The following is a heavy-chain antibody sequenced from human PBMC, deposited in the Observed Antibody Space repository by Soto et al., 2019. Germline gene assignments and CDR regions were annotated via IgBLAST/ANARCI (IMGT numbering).Heavy chain of an antibody. D-gene: IGHD3-9*01. J-gene: IGHJ6*01. CDR3: ARVPSPFDYYYAMDV. V-gene: IGHV4-30-4*02. CDR1: GDSISSGNKY. CDR2: IFSSGTT. Sequence: PSDTLSLTCTVSGDSISSGNKYWSWIRQPPGKGLEWLGYIFSSGTTYHNPSLTGRLSMSLDTSQNQFSLKLNSVTDADTAVYYCARVPSPFDYYYAMDVWGQGTTVTVSS.